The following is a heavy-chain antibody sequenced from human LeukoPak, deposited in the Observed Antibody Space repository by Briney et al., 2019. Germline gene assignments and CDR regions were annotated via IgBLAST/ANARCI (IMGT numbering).Heavy chain of an antibody. J-gene: IGHJ4*02. Sequence: PGGSLRLSCAASGFTFSGSAMSWVRQAPGKRLEWVSAISNNGGYTYYADSVQGRFTISRDNSESTLCLQMNSLRAEDTAVYYCAKQLGYCSDGSCYFPYWGQGTLVTVSS. CDR3: AKQLGYCSDGSCYFPY. CDR2: ISNNGGYT. D-gene: IGHD2-15*01. CDR1: GFTFSGSA. V-gene: IGHV3-23*01.